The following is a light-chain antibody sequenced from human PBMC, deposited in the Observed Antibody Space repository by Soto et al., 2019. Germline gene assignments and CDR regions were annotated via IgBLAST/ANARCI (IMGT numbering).Light chain of an antibody. V-gene: IGKV1-5*03. CDR2: KAS. CDR1: QSVSSW. Sequence: DIQMTQSPSTLSASAGDRVTITCRASQSVSSWLAWFQQKPGKAPKLLIYKASSLQSGVSSSFSGGGSGTEFTLTISRLPPDDFATYYCQQYKTYWTFGPGTKVDIK. CDR3: QQYKTYWT. J-gene: IGKJ1*01.